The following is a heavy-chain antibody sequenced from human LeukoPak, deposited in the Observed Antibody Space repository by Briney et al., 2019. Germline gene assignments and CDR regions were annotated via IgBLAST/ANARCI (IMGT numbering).Heavy chain of an antibody. Sequence: GGSLRLSCAASGFTFSSYEMNWVRQAPGKGLEWVSAISVSGNTYHADSVKGRFTISRDSSKNTLYLQMNRLRAEDAAVYYCARVHEAVTTDNNWFDPWGQGTLVTVSS. V-gene: IGHV3-23*01. CDR3: ARVHEAVTTDNNWFDP. J-gene: IGHJ5*02. CDR2: ISVSGNT. CDR1: GFTFSSYE. D-gene: IGHD4-17*01.